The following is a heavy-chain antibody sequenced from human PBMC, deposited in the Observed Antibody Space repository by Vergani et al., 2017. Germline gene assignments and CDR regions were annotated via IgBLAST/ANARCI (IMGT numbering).Heavy chain of an antibody. CDR2: IYPGDSDT. Sequence: EVQLVQSGAEVKKPGESLKISCKGSGYSFTSYWIGWVRQMPGKGLEWMGIIYPGDSDTRYSPSFQGQVTISADKSISTAYLQWSSLKASDTAMYYCAIHGPRGSSKKDSYYYYCMHVWGQGTTVTVSS. D-gene: IGHD2-2*01. J-gene: IGHJ6*02. CDR1: GYSFTSYW. V-gene: IGHV5-51*01. CDR3: AIHGPRGSSKKDSYYYYCMHV.